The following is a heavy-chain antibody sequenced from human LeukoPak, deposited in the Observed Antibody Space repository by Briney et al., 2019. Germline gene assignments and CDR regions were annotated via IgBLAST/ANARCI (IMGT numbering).Heavy chain of an antibody. CDR2: IYSAGGT. CDR1: GFTFSNAW. Sequence: PGGSLRLSCAASGFTFSNAWMSWVRQAPGKGLDWVSLIYSAGGTSYADSVKGRFTISRDNSKNTLYLQMNSLRLEDTAVYYCASSNCDGDCYLDYWGQGTLVTVSS. CDR3: ASSNCDGDCYLDY. D-gene: IGHD2-21*02. J-gene: IGHJ4*02. V-gene: IGHV3-53*01.